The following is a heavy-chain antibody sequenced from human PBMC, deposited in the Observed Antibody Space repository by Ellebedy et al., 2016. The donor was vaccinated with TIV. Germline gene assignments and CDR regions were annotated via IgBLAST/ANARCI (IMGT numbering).Heavy chain of an antibody. CDR2: IYSSGRT. CDR1: GGSISNFY. Sequence: MPSETLSLTCTVSGGSISNFYWSWIRQPPGKGLEYIGYIYSSGRTNYNPYLKSRFTISADTSRNQLYLNLRSVTAADTALYYCARQGMARYFDWTFDYWGQGTLVTVSS. V-gene: IGHV4-59*08. J-gene: IGHJ4*02. D-gene: IGHD3-9*01. CDR3: ARQGMARYFDWTFDY.